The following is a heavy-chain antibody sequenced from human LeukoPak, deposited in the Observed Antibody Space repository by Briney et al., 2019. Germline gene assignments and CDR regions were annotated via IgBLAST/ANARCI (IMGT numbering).Heavy chain of an antibody. V-gene: IGHV3-9*01. CDR2: ISWNSGSI. CDR1: GFTFDDYA. Sequence: QTGGSLRLSCAASGFTFDDYAMHWVRQAPGKGLEWVSGISWNSGSIGYADSVKGRFTISRDNAKNSLYLQMNSLRAEDTAVYYCARDLLYEKAFDIWGQGTMVTVSS. CDR3: ARDLLYEKAFDI. J-gene: IGHJ3*02. D-gene: IGHD2/OR15-2a*01.